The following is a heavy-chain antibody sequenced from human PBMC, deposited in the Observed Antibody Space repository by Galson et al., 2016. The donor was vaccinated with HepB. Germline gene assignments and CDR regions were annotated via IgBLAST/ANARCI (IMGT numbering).Heavy chain of an antibody. CDR1: GGSISSGGYY. CDR3: AREGGHYYGSGSLNWFDP. CDR2: IYYSGST. Sequence: TLSLTCTVSGGSISSGGYYWSWIRQHPGKGLEWIGYIYYSGSTYYNPSLKSRVTISVATSKNQFSLNLSSVTAADTAVYYSAREGGHYYGSGSLNWFDPWGQGTLVTVSS. J-gene: IGHJ5*02. D-gene: IGHD3-10*01. V-gene: IGHV4-31*03.